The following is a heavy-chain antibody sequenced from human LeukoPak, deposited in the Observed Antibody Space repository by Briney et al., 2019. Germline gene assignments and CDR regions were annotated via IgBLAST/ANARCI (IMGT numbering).Heavy chain of an antibody. Sequence: GGSLRLSCAASGFTFSSYGMHWVRQAPGKGLEWVAVISYDGSNKYYADSVKGRFTISRDNSKNTLYLQMNSQRAEDTAVYYCATLEGYRSGGSCSRPYYYYGMDVWGKGTTVTVSS. CDR2: ISYDGSNK. J-gene: IGHJ6*04. CDR1: GFTFSSYG. CDR3: ATLEGYRSGGSCSRPYYYYGMDV. V-gene: IGHV3-30*03. D-gene: IGHD2-15*01.